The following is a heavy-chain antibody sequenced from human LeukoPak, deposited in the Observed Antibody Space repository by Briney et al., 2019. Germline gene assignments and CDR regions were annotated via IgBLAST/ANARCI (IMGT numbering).Heavy chain of an antibody. V-gene: IGHV3-30*18. CDR2: ISYDGSNK. Sequence: GRSLRLSCAASGFTFRNYGMHWVRQAPGKGLEWVAVISYDGSNKYYADSVKGRFTISRDNSKNTLYLQMNSLRAEDTAVYYCAKDRGGGVPDYWGQGTLVTVSS. CDR1: GFTFRNYG. CDR3: AKDRGGGVPDY. D-gene: IGHD3-16*01. J-gene: IGHJ4*02.